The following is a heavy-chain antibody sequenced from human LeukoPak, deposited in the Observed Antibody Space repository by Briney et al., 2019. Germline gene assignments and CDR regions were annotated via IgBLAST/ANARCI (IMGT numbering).Heavy chain of an antibody. V-gene: IGHV4-39*01. CDR3: ARVEMATTPDY. Sequence: SETLSLTCTVSGGSISSSSYYSGWIRQPPGKGLEWIGSIYYSGSTYYNPSLKSRVTISVDTSKNQFSLKLSSVTAADTAVYYCARVEMATTPDYWGQGTLVTVSS. CDR1: GGSISSSSYY. CDR2: IYYSGST. D-gene: IGHD5-12*01. J-gene: IGHJ4*02.